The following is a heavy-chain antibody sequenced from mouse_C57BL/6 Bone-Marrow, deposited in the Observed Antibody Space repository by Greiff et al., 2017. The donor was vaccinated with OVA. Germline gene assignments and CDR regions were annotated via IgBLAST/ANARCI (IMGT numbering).Heavy chain of an antibody. CDR2: ISDGGSYT. D-gene: IGHD1-1*01. J-gene: IGHJ2*01. CDR1: GFTFSSYA. Sequence: EVQRVESGGGLVKPGGSLKLSCAASGFTFSSYAMSWVRQTPEKRLEWVATISDGGSYTYYPDNVKGRFTISRDNAKNNLYLQMSHLKSEDTAMYYCARGTVVEGYWGQGTTLTVSS. CDR3: ARGTVVEGY. V-gene: IGHV5-4*01.